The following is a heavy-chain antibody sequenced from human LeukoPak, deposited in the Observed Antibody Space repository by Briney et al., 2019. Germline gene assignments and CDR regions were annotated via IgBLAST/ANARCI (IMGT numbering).Heavy chain of an antibody. D-gene: IGHD3-3*01. J-gene: IGHJ6*02. Sequence: PSETLSLTCSVSGGSMNSGDDCWSWVRQHPGKGLEWIGYIYYSGRTYYNPSLKSRVTISVDTSKNQFSLKLNSVTAADTAVYYCARDRYDSYPMDVWGQGTTVTVSS. CDR1: GGSMNSGDDC. CDR3: ARDRYDSYPMDV. V-gene: IGHV4-31*03. CDR2: IYYSGRT.